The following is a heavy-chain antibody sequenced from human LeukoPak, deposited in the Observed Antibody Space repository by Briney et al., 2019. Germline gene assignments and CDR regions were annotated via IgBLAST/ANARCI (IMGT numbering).Heavy chain of an antibody. CDR3: AKGVVVAPDVTPFDY. V-gene: IGHV3-23*01. J-gene: IGHJ4*02. Sequence: GGSLRLSCAASGFTFSSSAMSWFRQAPGKGLEWVSGISDSGGSTYYADSVKGRFTISRDNSKNMLYLQMNSLRAEDTAVYYCAKGVVVAPDVTPFDYWGQGTLVTVSS. CDR1: GFTFSSSA. CDR2: ISDSGGST. D-gene: IGHD2-2*01.